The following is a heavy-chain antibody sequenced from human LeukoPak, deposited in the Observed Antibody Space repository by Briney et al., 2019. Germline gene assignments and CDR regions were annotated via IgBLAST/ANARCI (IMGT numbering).Heavy chain of an antibody. Sequence: SETLSLTCAVYGGSFSDYYWSWIRQPPGKGLEWIGEINHSGSTNYNPSLKSRVTISVDTSKNQFSLKLSSVTAADTAVYYCARSTARYCGGDCHNWFDPWGQGTLVTVSS. CDR3: ARSTARYCGGDCHNWFDP. CDR2: INHSGST. D-gene: IGHD2-21*02. CDR1: GGSFSDYY. V-gene: IGHV4-34*01. J-gene: IGHJ5*02.